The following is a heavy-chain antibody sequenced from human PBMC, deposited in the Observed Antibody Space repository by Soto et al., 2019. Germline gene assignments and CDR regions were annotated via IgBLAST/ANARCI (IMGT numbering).Heavy chain of an antibody. CDR3: ARATKYGAYYYYYDMDV. CDR2: IFSNDEK. J-gene: IGHJ6*02. CDR1: GFSLSDVKMG. D-gene: IGHD2-8*01. V-gene: IGHV2-26*01. Sequence: QVTLKESGPVLVRPTEPLTLTCTVSGFSLSDVKMGVSWVRQPPGKAPEWLAQIFSNDEKYYSTSLKSRLTISKDTSKSQVVITTTNMDPVDTGTYYCARATKYGAYYYYYDMDVWGQGTTVTVSS.